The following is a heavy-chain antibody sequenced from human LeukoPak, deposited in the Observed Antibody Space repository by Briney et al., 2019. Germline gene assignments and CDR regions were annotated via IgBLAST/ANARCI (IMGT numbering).Heavy chain of an antibody. CDR1: GYTLTELS. Sequence: ASMKVSCKVSGYTLTELSMHWVRQAPGKGLEWMGGFDPEDGETIYAQKFQGRVTMTEDTSTDTAYMELSSLRSEDTAVYYCATDLRAITGTPGWGQGTLVTVSS. CDR3: ATDLRAITGTPG. V-gene: IGHV1-24*01. D-gene: IGHD1-7*01. CDR2: FDPEDGET. J-gene: IGHJ4*02.